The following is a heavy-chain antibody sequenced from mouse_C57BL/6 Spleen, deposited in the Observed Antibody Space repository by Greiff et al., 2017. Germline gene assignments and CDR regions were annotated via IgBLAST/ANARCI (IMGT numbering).Heavy chain of an antibody. J-gene: IGHJ1*03. CDR1: GYTFTSYW. D-gene: IGHD1-1*01. V-gene: IGHV1-55*01. CDR2: IYPGSGST. CDR3: ARGGEYGSGYNWYFDV. Sequence: QVQLQQPGAELVKPGASVKMSCKASGYTFTSYWITWVKQRPGQGLEWIGDIYPGSGSTNYNEKFKSKATLTVDTSSSTAYMQLSSLTSEDSAVYYCARGGEYGSGYNWYFDVWGTGTTVTVSS.